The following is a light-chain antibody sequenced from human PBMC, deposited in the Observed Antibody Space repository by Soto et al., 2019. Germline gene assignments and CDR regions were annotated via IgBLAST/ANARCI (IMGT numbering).Light chain of an antibody. Sequence: AIRITQSPSSLSASTGDRVTITCRASQGISSYLAWYQQKPGKPPKLLIYAASTLQSGVPSRFRGSGSGTDFTLTISCLQSEDFATYYCQQYYSYPWTFGQGTKVDIK. CDR3: QQYYSYPWT. V-gene: IGKV1-8*01. CDR2: AAS. CDR1: QGISSY. J-gene: IGKJ1*01.